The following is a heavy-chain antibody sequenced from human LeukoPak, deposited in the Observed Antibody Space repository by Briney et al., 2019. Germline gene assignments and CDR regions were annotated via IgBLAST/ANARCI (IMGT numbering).Heavy chain of an antibody. CDR2: INHSGST. CDR1: GGSFSGYY. Sequence: SETLSLTCAVYGGSFSGYYWSWIRQPPGKGLEWIGEINHSGSTNYNPSLKSRVTISVDTSKNPCALKLSSVAPGETAVYYFARGVFGYSSSWLTPPPSYYFDYWGQGTLVTVSS. CDR3: ARGVFGYSSSWLTPPPSYYFDY. J-gene: IGHJ4*02. D-gene: IGHD6-13*01. V-gene: IGHV4-34*01.